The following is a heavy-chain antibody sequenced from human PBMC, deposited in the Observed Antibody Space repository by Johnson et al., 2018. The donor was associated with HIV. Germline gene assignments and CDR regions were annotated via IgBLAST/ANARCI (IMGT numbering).Heavy chain of an antibody. CDR1: GFTFSSYG. Sequence: QVQLVESGGGVVQPGKSLRLSCAASGFTFSSYGMHWVRQASGKGLEWVAVIWYDGSNKYYADSVKGRFTISRDTSKNTLYLQMNSLRAEDTAVYYCARRDRSYDILTGYYQGDAFDIWGQGTMVTVSS. CDR3: ARRDRSYDILTGYYQGDAFDI. J-gene: IGHJ3*02. V-gene: IGHV3-30*19. D-gene: IGHD3-9*01. CDR2: IWYDGSNK.